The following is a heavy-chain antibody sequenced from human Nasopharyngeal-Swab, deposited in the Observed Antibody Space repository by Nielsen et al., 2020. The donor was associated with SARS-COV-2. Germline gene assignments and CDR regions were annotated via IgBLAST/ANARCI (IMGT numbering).Heavy chain of an antibody. Sequence: GESLKISCAASGFTFSSYAMSWVRQAPGKGLEWVSAISGSGGSTYYADSVKGRFTISRDNAKNSLYLQMNSLRDEGTAVYYCARDPAYYYGSGSYYPDYWGQGTLVTVSS. V-gene: IGHV3-23*01. CDR2: ISGSGGST. CDR3: ARDPAYYYGSGSYYPDY. D-gene: IGHD3-10*01. J-gene: IGHJ4*02. CDR1: GFTFSSYA.